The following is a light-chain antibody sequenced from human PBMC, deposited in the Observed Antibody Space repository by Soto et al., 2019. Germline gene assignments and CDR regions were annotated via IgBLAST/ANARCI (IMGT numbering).Light chain of an antibody. Sequence: DILMTQSPSTLSASVGDRVTITCRASQSISSGLARYQQKRGKAPKLPIYDASSLESGVPTRFSGSGSRTAFTLTISSLQPDDFATYYCQQYNSYLYTFGQGTKLEIK. J-gene: IGKJ2*01. CDR1: QSISSG. CDR3: QQYNSYLYT. V-gene: IGKV1-5*01. CDR2: DAS.